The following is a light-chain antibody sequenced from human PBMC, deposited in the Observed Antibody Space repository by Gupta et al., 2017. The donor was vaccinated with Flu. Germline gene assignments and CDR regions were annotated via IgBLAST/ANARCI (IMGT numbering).Light chain of an antibody. CDR1: QSVSSY. Sequence: EIVLTQSPATVLVSRARATLSFRASQSVSSYLAWYQQKPGQAPRLLIYDASNRATGIPARFSGSGSGTXFTLTIXSLEPEDFAVYYCQQRSNCPCTFGXGTKVEIK. CDR2: DAS. J-gene: IGKJ2*02. CDR3: QQRSNCPCT. V-gene: IGKV3-11*01.